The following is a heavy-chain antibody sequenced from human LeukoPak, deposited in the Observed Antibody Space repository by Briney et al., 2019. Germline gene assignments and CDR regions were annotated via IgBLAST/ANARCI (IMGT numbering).Heavy chain of an antibody. Sequence: SEPVSLTCAVYGGSFSGYYWSWIRQPPGKGLEWIGEINHSGSTNYNPSLKRRVTISVDTSKNQFSLKPSSVTAADTAVYNCARQGAGGRAFDIWGQGTMVSVSS. CDR1: GGSFSGYY. CDR2: INHSGST. V-gene: IGHV4-34*01. CDR3: ARQGAGGRAFDI. J-gene: IGHJ3*02. D-gene: IGHD1-26*01.